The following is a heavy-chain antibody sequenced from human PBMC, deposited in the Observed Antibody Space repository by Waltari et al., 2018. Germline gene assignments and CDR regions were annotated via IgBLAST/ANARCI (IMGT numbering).Heavy chain of an antibody. J-gene: IGHJ4*02. Sequence: EEHLLESGGGLAQPGGSLRLSCAASGFNFLSYAMSWVRQAPGKGLEWVSGISDSRVITKYADSVKGRFTVSRDNSKNTVFLHLNSLRAEDTAIYYCARHLYSIDYLELAKWGQGTLVTVSS. CDR1: GFNFLSYA. CDR2: ISDSRVIT. CDR3: ARHLYSIDYLELAK. V-gene: IGHV3-23*01. D-gene: IGHD3-22*01.